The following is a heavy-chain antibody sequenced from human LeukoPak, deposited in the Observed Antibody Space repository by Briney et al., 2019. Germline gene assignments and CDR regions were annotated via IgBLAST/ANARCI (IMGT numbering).Heavy chain of an antibody. D-gene: IGHD3-3*01. J-gene: IGHJ4*02. CDR3: ARDSRYYDFWNGYLDY. V-gene: IGHV4-4*07. Sequence: SETLSLTCSVSSGFISNYYWSWIRQPAGKGLEWIGRISTSGNTNYSPSLKSRVTMSVDTSKNQFFLNLRSVTAADTAVYYCARDSRYYDFWNGYLDYWGQGALVTVSS. CDR1: SGFISNYY. CDR2: ISTSGNT.